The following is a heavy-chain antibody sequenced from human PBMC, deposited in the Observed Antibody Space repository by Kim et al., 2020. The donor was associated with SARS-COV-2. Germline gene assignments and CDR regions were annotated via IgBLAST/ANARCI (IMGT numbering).Heavy chain of an antibody. J-gene: IGHJ5*02. CDR2: IKSDGSEK. CDR3: AKGRGFDP. V-gene: IGHV3-7*03. CDR1: GFTFSNYG. D-gene: IGHD3-10*01. Sequence: GGSLRLSCAASGFTFSNYGMTWVRQAPGKALEWVAHIKSDGSEKYYVDSVKGRFTISRDNAKNSLYLQMNSLRPEDTAVYSCAKGRGFDPWGQGTLVTVSS.